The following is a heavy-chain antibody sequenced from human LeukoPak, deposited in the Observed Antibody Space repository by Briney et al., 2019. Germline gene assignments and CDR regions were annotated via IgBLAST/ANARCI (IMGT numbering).Heavy chain of an antibody. CDR2: ISGSGGST. CDR1: GFTFSSYA. D-gene: IGHD4-23*01. Sequence: GGSLRLSCVASGFTFSSYAMSWVRQAPGKGLEWVSAISGSGGSTYYADSVKGRFTVSIDNSKNTLYLHMDSLRAGDTAVYYCAKRPYNGGPFDYWGRGTLVTVSS. J-gene: IGHJ4*02. V-gene: IGHV3-23*01. CDR3: AKRPYNGGPFDY.